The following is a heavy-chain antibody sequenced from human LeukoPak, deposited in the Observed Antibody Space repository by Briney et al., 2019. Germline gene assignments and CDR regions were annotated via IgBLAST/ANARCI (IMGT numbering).Heavy chain of an antibody. CDR2: ISGSGGST. Sequence: GGSLRLSCAASGFTFSSYAMSWVRQAPGKGLEWVSAISGSGGSTYYADSVKGRFTISRDNSKNTLYLQMNSLRAEDTAVYYCAKDSHVWGSHHGYFDYWGQGTLVTVSS. D-gene: IGHD3-16*02. J-gene: IGHJ4*02. CDR1: GFTFSSYA. V-gene: IGHV3-23*01. CDR3: AKDSHVWGSHHGYFDY.